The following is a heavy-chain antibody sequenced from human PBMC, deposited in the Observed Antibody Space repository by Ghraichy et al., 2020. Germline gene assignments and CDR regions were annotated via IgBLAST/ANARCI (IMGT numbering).Heavy chain of an antibody. CDR3: AKDRGFNDAFDI. Sequence: GESLNISCAASGFTFRSYAMTWVRQAPGKGLEWVSGITASGGSTYYADSVKGRFTISRDNSKNTLYLQMNTLKAEDTAVYYCAKDRGFNDAFDIWGQGTVVTVSS. J-gene: IGHJ3*02. V-gene: IGHV3-23*01. CDR2: ITASGGST. CDR1: GFTFRSYA.